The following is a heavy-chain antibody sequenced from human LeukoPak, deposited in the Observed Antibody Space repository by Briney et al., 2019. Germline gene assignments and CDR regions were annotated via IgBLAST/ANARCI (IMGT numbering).Heavy chain of an antibody. CDR3: ARARTYSDDYGDY. V-gene: IGHV3-21*01. Sequence: GGSLRLSCAASGFTFSSYSMNWVRQAPGKGLEWVSSISSSSSYIYYADSVKGRVTISRDNAKNSLYLQMNSLRAEDTAVYYCARARTYSDDYGDYWGQGTLVTVSS. J-gene: IGHJ4*02. D-gene: IGHD2-21*01. CDR2: ISSSSSYI. CDR1: GFTFSSYS.